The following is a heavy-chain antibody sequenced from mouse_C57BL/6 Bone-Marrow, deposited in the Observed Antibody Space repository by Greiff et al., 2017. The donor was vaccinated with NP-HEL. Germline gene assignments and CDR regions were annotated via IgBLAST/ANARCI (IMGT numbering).Heavy chain of an antibody. CDR2: IDPSDSYT. D-gene: IGHD1-1*01. CDR1: GYTFTSYW. J-gene: IGHJ4*01. CDR3: ARRSYDGSSYGLYYYAMDY. V-gene: IGHV1-69*01. Sequence: VQLQQSGAELVMPGASVKLSCKASGYTFTSYWMHWVKQRPGQGLEWIGEIDPSDSYTNYNQKFKGKSTLTVDKSSSTAYMQLSSLTSEDSAVYYCARRSYDGSSYGLYYYAMDYWGQGTSVTVSS.